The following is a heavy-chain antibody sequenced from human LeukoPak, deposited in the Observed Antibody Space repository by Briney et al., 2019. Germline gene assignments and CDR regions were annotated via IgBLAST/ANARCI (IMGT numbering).Heavy chain of an antibody. Sequence: PRGSLRLACAASGFTFSDYAMSWVRQAPGKGLGWVSRVSGSGGSTSYAGSVKGRFTISRDHSKNTLYLQMNSLRAGDTAIYYCAKDYDSSGYPWVFDYWGQGTLVTVSS. V-gene: IGHV3-23*01. CDR2: VSGSGGST. CDR1: GFTFSDYA. J-gene: IGHJ4*02. D-gene: IGHD3-22*01. CDR3: AKDYDSSGYPWVFDY.